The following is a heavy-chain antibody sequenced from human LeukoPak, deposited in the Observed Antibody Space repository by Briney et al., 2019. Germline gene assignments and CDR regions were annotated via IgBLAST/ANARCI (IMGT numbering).Heavy chain of an antibody. Sequence: AASVKVSCKASGGTFSSYAISWVRQAPGQGLEWMGGIIPIFGTANYAQKFQGRVTITADESTSTAYMELRSLRSDDTAVYYCARDWPGAYYYDSSGYFDYWGQGTLVTVSS. CDR3: ARDWPGAYYYDSSGYFDY. J-gene: IGHJ4*02. CDR1: GGTFSSYA. CDR2: IIPIFGTA. D-gene: IGHD3-22*01. V-gene: IGHV1-69*13.